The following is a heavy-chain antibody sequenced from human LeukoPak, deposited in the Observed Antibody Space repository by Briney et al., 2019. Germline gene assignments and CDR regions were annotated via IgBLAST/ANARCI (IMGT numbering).Heavy chain of an antibody. D-gene: IGHD3-3*01. CDR2: IYHSGST. CDR1: GYSISSGYY. Sequence: PSGTLSLTCTVSGYSISSGYYWGWIRQPPGKGLEWIGSIYHSGSTYYNPSLKSRVTISVDTSKNQFSLKLSSVTAADTAVYYCARGEGLNYDFWSGYYSGNWFDPWGQGTLVTVSS. CDR3: ARGEGLNYDFWSGYYSGNWFDP. V-gene: IGHV4-38-2*02. J-gene: IGHJ5*02.